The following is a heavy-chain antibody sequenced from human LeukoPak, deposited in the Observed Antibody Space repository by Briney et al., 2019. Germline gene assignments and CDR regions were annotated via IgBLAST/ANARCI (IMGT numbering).Heavy chain of an antibody. CDR2: IKEDANEE. J-gene: IGHJ4*02. D-gene: IGHD6-19*01. V-gene: IGHV3-7*04. Sequence: GGSLRLSCAASGFTFRSYRMSWVRQAPGKGLEWVANIKEDANEEYYVDSVRGRFIISRDNAKNSLFLQMYSLRADDTAVYYCARDFGTTGWHTFDYWGQGTLVTVSS. CDR1: GFTFRSYR. CDR3: ARDFGTTGWHTFDY.